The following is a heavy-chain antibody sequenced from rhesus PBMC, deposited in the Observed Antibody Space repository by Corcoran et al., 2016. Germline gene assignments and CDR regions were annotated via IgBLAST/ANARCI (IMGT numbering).Heavy chain of an antibody. J-gene: IGHJ4*01. D-gene: IGHD2-27*01. V-gene: IGHV2-1*01. CDR3: ARRGAAAIFDY. CDR2: IYWDDDK. CDR1: GFSLSPSGMG. Sequence: QVTLKESGPALVKPTQTLTLTCTFSGFSLSPSGMGVVWIRQPPGKTLEGLAHIYWDDDKRYSTSLKSRLTISKDTSKNQVVLTMTNMDPVDTATYYCARRGAAAIFDYWGQGVLVTVSS.